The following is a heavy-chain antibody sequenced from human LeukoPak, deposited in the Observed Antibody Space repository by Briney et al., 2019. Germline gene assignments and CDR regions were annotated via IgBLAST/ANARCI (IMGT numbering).Heavy chain of an antibody. CDR2: IYHSGST. CDR1: GGSFSGYY. D-gene: IGHD1-26*01. CDR3: AREWVGRNYMDV. V-gene: IGHV4-38-2*02. J-gene: IGHJ6*03. Sequence: SETLSLTCAVYGGSFSGYYWGWIRQPPGKGLEWIGSIYHSGSTYYNPSLKSRVTISVDTSKNQFSLKLSSVTAADTAVYYCAREWVGRNYMDVWGKGTTVIVSS.